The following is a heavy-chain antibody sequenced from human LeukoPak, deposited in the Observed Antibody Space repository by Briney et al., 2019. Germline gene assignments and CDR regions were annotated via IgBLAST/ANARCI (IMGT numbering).Heavy chain of an antibody. V-gene: IGHV1-18*01. CDR3: TRGGYSYGSLRH. CDR1: GYTFSNFP. J-gene: IGHJ4*02. Sequence: ASVKVPCKASGYTFSNFPLTWVRQAPGQGLEWVGWVSPSNGVKTYAQQFQGRVTLTTDTSTSTVYLDLRSLRSDDTALYYCTRGGYSYGSLRHWGQGTLVTVSS. CDR2: VSPSNGVK. D-gene: IGHD5-18*01.